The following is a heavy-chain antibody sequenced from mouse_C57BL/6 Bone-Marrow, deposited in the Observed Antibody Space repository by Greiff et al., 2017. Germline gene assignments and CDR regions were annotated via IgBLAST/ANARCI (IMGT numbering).Heavy chain of an antibody. CDR1: GFNIKDDY. V-gene: IGHV14-4*01. Sequence: VQLKESGAELVRPGASVKLSCTASGFNIKDDYMHWVKQRPEQGLEWIGWIDPENGDAEYASKFQGKATITADKSSNTAYLQLSSLTSEDTAVYYCTCYGSGAYWGQGTLVTVSA. D-gene: IGHD1-1*01. CDR2: IDPENGDA. CDR3: TCYGSGAY. J-gene: IGHJ3*01.